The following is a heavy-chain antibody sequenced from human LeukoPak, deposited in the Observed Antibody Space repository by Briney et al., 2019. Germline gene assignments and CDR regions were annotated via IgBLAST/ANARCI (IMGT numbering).Heavy chain of an antibody. CDR2: IYYSGST. CDR3: ARDSLGYGALDY. Sequence: PAETLSLTCTVSGGSISSSSYYWGWIRQPPGKGLEWIGSIYYSGSTYYNPSLKSRVTISVDTSKNQFSLKLSSVTAADTAVYYCARDSLGYGALDYWGQGTLVTVSS. J-gene: IGHJ4*02. V-gene: IGHV4-39*07. D-gene: IGHD5-12*01. CDR1: GGSISSSSYY.